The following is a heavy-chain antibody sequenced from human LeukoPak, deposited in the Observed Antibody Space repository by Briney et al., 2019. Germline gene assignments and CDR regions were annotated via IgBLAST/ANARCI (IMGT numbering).Heavy chain of an antibody. J-gene: IGHJ4*02. CDR3: ARRSGSYPRGEFDY. CDR2: IYYSGST. D-gene: IGHD1-26*01. V-gene: IGHV4-59*08. Sequence: SETLSLTCTVSGGSISSYYWSWIRQPPGKGLEWIGYIYYSGSTNYNPSLKSRVTISVDTSKNQFSLKLSSVTAADTAVYYCARRSGSYPRGEFDYWGQGTLVTVSS. CDR1: GGSISSYY.